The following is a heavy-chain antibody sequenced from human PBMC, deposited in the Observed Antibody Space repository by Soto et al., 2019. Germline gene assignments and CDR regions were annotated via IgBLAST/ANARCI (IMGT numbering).Heavy chain of an antibody. CDR1: GGSFRGYY. Sequence: SVTLALTGAGYGGSFRGYYWSWIRQPPGKGLEWIGEINHSGSTNYNPSLKSRVTISVDTSKNQFSLKLSSVTAADTAVYYCARDQVVVTLYHYYYGMDVWGQGTTVTVSS. V-gene: IGHV4-34*01. CDR2: INHSGST. J-gene: IGHJ6*02. CDR3: ARDQVVVTLYHYYYGMDV. D-gene: IGHD3-22*01.